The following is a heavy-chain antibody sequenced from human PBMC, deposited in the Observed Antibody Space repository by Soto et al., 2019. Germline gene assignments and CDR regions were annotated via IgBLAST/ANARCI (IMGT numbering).Heavy chain of an antibody. CDR1: GASIRSSSSY. Sequence: ASETLSLTCTVSGASIRSSSSYWGWIRQPPGKGLEWVGSFFFFGNLYYTPSLGSRVTISLDTSKNQFSLRFFSVTAAYTAFFYCAGLYPYDSSGYHLAYWGQGSLVTVSS. D-gene: IGHD3-22*01. V-gene: IGHV4-39*01. J-gene: IGHJ4*02. CDR3: AGLYPYDSSGYHLAY. CDR2: FFFFGNL.